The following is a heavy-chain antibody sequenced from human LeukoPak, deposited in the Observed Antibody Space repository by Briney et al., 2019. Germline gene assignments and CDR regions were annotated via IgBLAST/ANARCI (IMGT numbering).Heavy chain of an antibody. CDR3: ARGSYSNYGPYYFDY. J-gene: IGHJ4*02. D-gene: IGHD4-11*01. CDR1: GGSISSYY. Sequence: SETLSLTCTVSGGSISSYYWSWIRRPPGKGLEWIGYIYYSGSTNYNPSLKSRVTISVDTSKNQFSLKLSSVTAADTAVYYCARGSYSNYGPYYFDYWGQGTLVTVSS. CDR2: IYYSGST. V-gene: IGHV4-59*01.